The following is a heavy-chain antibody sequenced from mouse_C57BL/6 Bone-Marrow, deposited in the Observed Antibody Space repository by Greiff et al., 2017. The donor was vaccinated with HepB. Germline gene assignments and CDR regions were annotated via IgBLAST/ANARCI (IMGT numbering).Heavy chain of an antibody. D-gene: IGHD1-1*01. V-gene: IGHV1-55*01. Sequence: QVQLKESGAELVKPGASVKMSCKASGYTFTSYWITWVKQRPGQGLEWIGDIYPGSGSTNYNEKFKSKATLTVDTSSSTAYMQLSSLTSEDSAVYYCARLGLSITSYWGQGTTLTVSS. CDR1: GYTFTSYW. J-gene: IGHJ2*01. CDR2: IYPGSGST. CDR3: ARLGLSITSY.